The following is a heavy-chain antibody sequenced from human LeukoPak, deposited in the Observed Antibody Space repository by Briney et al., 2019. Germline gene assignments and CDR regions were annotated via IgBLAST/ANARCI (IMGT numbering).Heavy chain of an antibody. D-gene: IGHD3-3*01. CDR1: GFTFSSYS. V-gene: IGHV3-21*01. J-gene: IGHJ5*02. CDR3: AREADYDFRSGYFEVNWFDP. CDR2: ISSSSSYI. Sequence: GGSLRLSCAASGFTFSSYSMNWVRQAPGKGLEWVSSISSSSSYIYYADSVKGRFTISRDNAKNSLYLQMNSLRAEDTAVYYCAREADYDFRSGYFEVNWFDPWGQGTLVTVSS.